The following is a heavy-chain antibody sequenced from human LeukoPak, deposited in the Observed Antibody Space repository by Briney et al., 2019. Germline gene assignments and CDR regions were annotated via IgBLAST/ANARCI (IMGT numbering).Heavy chain of an antibody. CDR1: GFTFSTYA. V-gene: IGHV3-23*01. Sequence: GGSLRLSCAASGFTFSTYAMTWVRQAPGSGLEWVTGIGGSGGSTYHADSVKGRFTISRDNSKNTLYLQMNSLRAEDTAVYYCAKGGYSKSWSRLDPWGQGTLVTVSS. CDR3: AKGGYSKSWSRLDP. CDR2: IGGSGGST. J-gene: IGHJ5*02. D-gene: IGHD6-13*01.